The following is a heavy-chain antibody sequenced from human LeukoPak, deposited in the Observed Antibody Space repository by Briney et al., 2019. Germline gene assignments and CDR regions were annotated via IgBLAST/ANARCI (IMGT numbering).Heavy chain of an antibody. Sequence: SETLSLTCTVSSGSISSYYWSWIRQPPGKGLEWIGYIYYSGSTNYNPSLKSRVTISVDTSKNQFSLKLSSVTAADTAVYYCARETATGWFDPWGQGTLVTVSS. CDR2: IYYSGST. D-gene: IGHD1-14*01. CDR3: ARETATGWFDP. V-gene: IGHV4-59*01. CDR1: SGSISSYY. J-gene: IGHJ5*02.